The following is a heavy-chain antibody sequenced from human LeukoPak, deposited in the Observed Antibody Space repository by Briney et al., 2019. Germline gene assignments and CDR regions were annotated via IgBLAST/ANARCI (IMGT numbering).Heavy chain of an antibody. CDR3: ATMPPGTAYYYDSSGYYYVFDY. D-gene: IGHD3-22*01. CDR1: GYTLTELS. CDR2: FDPEGGET. Sequence: ASVKVSCKVSGYTLTELSMHWVRQAPGKGLEWMGGFDPEGGETIYAQKFQGRVTMTEDTSTDTAYMELSSLRSEDTAVYYCATMPPGTAYYYDSSGYYYVFDYWGQGTLVTVSS. V-gene: IGHV1-24*01. J-gene: IGHJ4*02.